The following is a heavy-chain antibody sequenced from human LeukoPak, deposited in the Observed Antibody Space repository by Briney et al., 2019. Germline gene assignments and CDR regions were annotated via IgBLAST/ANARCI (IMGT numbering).Heavy chain of an antibody. CDR2: ISGRGVGT. D-gene: IGHD3-22*01. J-gene: IGHJ4*02. CDR3: AKRGVVIRVILVGFHKEAYYFDS. CDR1: GISLSNYG. V-gene: IGHV3-23*01. Sequence: PGGSLRLSCAVSGISLSNYGMSWVRQAPGKGREWVAGISGRGVGTNYADSAKGRFTISRDNPKNTLYLQMNRLRAEDTAACFCAKRGVVIRVILVGFHKEAYYFDSWGQGALVTVSS.